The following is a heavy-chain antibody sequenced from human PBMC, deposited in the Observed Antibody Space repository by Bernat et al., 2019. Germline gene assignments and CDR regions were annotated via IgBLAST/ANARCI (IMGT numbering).Heavy chain of an antibody. J-gene: IGHJ4*02. CDR3: ARGLLSKLRYFDWPPDY. CDR1: GGSFSGYY. D-gene: IGHD3-9*01. V-gene: IGHV4-34*01. Sequence: QVQLQQWGAGLLKPSETLSLTCAVYGGSFSGYYWSWIRQPPGKGLEWIGEINHSGSTNYNPSLKSRVTISVYTSKNQFSLKLSSVTAADTAVYYCARGLLSKLRYFDWPPDYWGQGTLVTVSS. CDR2: INHSGST.